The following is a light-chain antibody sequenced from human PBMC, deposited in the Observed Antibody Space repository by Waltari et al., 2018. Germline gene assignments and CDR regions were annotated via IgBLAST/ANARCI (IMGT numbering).Light chain of an antibody. J-gene: IGLJ2*01. CDR3: SVKRGSNTVV. V-gene: IGLV2-14*03. CDR1: CSDHHNY. CDR2: DVS. Sequence: QSALTQPASVSGSPGQSITLPCPCACSDHHNYVCWYQHHPSKAPKLMIYDVSNRPSGVSNRFSGSKSGSTASLTISGRQAEDEADYYCSVKRGSNTVVFGGGTKLTVL.